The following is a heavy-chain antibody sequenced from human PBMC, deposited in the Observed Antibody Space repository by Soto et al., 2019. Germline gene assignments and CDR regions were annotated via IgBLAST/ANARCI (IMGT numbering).Heavy chain of an antibody. CDR3: ALRKTGSFFDY. J-gene: IGHJ4*02. Sequence: GGSLRLSCAASGFTFSTYAMSWVRQAPGKGLDWVSAIGASGAGTYYADSAKGRFTISRDNSRNTLHLQMNNLRAEDTAVYYCALRKTGSFFDYWGQGTLVTVSS. V-gene: IGHV3-23*01. D-gene: IGHD1-26*01. CDR2: IGASGAGT. CDR1: GFTFSTYA.